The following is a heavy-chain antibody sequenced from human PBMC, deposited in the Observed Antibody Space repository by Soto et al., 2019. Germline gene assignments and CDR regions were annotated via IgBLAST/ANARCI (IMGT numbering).Heavy chain of an antibody. Sequence: GGSLRLSCAASGFTFSSYAMNWVRQTQEKGLEWVSSISSTSSYTHYSDSMKGRFTISRDNANNSLFLQMNSLRAEDTATYYCARDLALAGNYWGQGVLVTVSS. CDR1: GFTFSSYA. V-gene: IGHV3-21*01. J-gene: IGHJ4*02. CDR3: ARDLALAGNY. D-gene: IGHD6-19*01. CDR2: ISSTSSYT.